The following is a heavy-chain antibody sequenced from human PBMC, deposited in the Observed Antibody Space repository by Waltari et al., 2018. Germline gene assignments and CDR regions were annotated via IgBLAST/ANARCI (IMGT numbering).Heavy chain of an antibody. CDR1: GDSIGSSNYF. CDR3: ARPYRQGSGFYSFDY. CDR2: ISYRGST. J-gene: IGHJ4*02. D-gene: IGHD6-19*01. Sequence: QLQLHESGPGLVKPSETLSLTCTVSGDSIGSSNYFWGWIRQPPGKGLEWIGSISYRGSTFYNPSLQSRVTMSVDTSKNQFSLMLTFVTAADTAVYFCARPYRQGSGFYSFDYWGQGALVTVSS. V-gene: IGHV4-39*07.